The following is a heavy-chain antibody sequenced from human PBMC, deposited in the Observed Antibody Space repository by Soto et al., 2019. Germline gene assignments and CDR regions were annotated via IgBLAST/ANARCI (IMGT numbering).Heavy chain of an antibody. Sequence: EVQLVESGGSLVQPGRSLRLSCAASGFTFSTYAMNWVRQAPGKGLEWLSYISGSSNTIYYADSVKGRFTISRDNAKKSVYLQMNSLTDEDTAMYYCAREGYYSYYYGMDVWGQGTTVIVSS. CDR3: AREGYYSYYYGMDV. J-gene: IGHJ6*02. CDR1: GFTFSTYA. D-gene: IGHD3-22*01. V-gene: IGHV3-48*02. CDR2: ISGSSNTI.